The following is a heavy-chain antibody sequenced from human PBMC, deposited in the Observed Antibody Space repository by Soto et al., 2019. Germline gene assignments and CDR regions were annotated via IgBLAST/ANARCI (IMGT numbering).Heavy chain of an antibody. Sequence: EVQLVESGGGLVKPGGSLRLSCAASGFNFSSYALNWVRQAPGKGLEWVSFISSSSSYTYYSDSVKGRFTISRDNAKNSLYLQMNSLRADDTAVYYCAKDRGRGSPVSGCLDVWGQGTTVTVSS. CDR2: ISSSSSYT. V-gene: IGHV3-21*02. CDR3: AKDRGRGSPVSGCLDV. D-gene: IGHD6-19*01. J-gene: IGHJ6*02. CDR1: GFNFSSYA.